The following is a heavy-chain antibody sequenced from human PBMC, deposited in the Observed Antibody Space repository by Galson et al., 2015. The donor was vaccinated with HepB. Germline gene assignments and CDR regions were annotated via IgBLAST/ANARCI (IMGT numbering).Heavy chain of an antibody. D-gene: IGHD6-19*01. CDR3: ARGSGYSSGWYVFDY. V-gene: IGHV3-20*04. CDR2: INWNGGST. Sequence: SLRLSCAASGFTFDDYGMSWVRQAPGKGLEWVSGINWNGGSTGYADSVKGRFTISRDNAKNSLYLQMNSLRAEDTALYYCARGSGYSSGWYVFDYWGQGTLVTVSS. J-gene: IGHJ4*02. CDR1: GFTFDDYG.